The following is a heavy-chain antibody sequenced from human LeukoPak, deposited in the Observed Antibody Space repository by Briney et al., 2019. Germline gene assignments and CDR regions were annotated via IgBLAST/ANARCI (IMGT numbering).Heavy chain of an antibody. J-gene: IGHJ4*02. V-gene: IGHV3-20*04. Sequence: PGGSLRLSCAASGFTFDDYGMSWVRQAPGKGLEWVSGINWNGGSTGYADSVKGRFTISRDNAKNSLYLQMNSLRAEDTALYYCARDGIAVAGVYYFDYWGQGTLVTVSS. D-gene: IGHD6-19*01. CDR3: ARDGIAVAGVYYFDY. CDR2: INWNGGST. CDR1: GFTFDDYG.